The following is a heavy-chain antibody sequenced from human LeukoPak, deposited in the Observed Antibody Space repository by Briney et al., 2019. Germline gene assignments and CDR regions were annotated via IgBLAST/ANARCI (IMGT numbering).Heavy chain of an antibody. J-gene: IGHJ4*02. CDR2: ISHDGSSQ. Sequence: GGSLRLSCAASGFTFSHYAMHWVRQAPGKGLEWVALISHDGSSQYYADSVKGRFTISRDSSRDTLYLQMDSLRADDTAVYYCARERTGYYKACWGQGTLVTVSS. V-gene: IGHV3-30-3*01. D-gene: IGHD3-9*01. CDR1: GFTFSHYA. CDR3: ARERTGYYKAC.